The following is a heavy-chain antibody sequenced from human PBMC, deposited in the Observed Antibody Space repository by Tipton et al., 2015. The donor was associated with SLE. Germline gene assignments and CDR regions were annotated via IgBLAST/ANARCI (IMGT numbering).Heavy chain of an antibody. CDR2: RYYSGST. D-gene: IGHD4-17*01. V-gene: IGHV4-39*01. Sequence: TLSLTCTVSGGSISSSSYYWGWIRQPPGKGLEWIGSRYYSGSTDYNPSLKSRTTISEDTPKNQFSLKLTSLTAADTAVYYCARHAGDYAYFDSWGQGILVTVSS. CDR1: GGSISSSSYY. CDR3: ARHAGDYAYFDS. J-gene: IGHJ4*02.